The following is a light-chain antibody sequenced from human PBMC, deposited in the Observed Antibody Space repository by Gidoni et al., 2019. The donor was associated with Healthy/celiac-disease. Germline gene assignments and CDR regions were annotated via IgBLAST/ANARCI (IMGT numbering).Light chain of an antibody. CDR2: SNN. J-gene: IGLJ3*02. V-gene: IGLV1-44*01. CDR1: SSNIGSNT. CDR3: AAWDDSLNGWV. Sequence: QSVLTQPPSASGTPGQSVTISSAGSSSNIGSNTGNWYQQLPGTAPKLLIYSNNQRPSGVPDRFSGSKSGTSASLAISGLQSEDEADYYCAAWDDSLNGWVFGGGTKLTVL.